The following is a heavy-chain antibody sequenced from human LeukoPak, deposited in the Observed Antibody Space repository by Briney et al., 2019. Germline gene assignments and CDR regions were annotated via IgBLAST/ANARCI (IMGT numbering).Heavy chain of an antibody. D-gene: IGHD3-22*01. CDR1: GGSISSSSYY. J-gene: IGHJ3*02. CDR3: ARGYYYDSSGYYPNHAFDI. CDR2: IYYSGST. V-gene: IGHV4-39*01. Sequence: PSETLSLTCTVSGGSISSSSYYWGWIRQPPGKGLEWIGSIYYSGSTYYNPSLKSRVTISVDTSKNQFSLKLSSVTAADTAVYYCARGYYYDSSGYYPNHAFDIWGQGTMVTVSS.